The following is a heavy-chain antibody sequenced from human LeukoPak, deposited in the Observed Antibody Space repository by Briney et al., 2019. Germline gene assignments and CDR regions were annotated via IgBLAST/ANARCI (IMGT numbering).Heavy chain of an antibody. D-gene: IGHD3-22*01. J-gene: IGHJ3*02. V-gene: IGHV4-34*01. CDR2: INHSGST. Sequence: NPSETLSLTCAVYGGSFSGYYWSWIRQPPGKGLEWIGEINHSGSTNYNPSLKSRVTISVDTSKNQFSLKLTSVTAADTAVYFCARRVVTIGDDAFDIWGQGTMVTVSS. CDR3: ARRVVTIGDDAFDI. CDR1: GGSFSGYY.